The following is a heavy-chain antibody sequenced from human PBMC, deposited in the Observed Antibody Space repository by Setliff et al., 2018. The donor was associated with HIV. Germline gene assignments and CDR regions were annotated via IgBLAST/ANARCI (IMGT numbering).Heavy chain of an antibody. J-gene: IGHJ3*02. Sequence: ASVKVSCKASGGTFSTYAISWLRQAPGQGLEWMGGIVPIFSTANYAQKFQGRVTITTDESTSTAYMELSSLRSEDTAIYYCATRPPGVHGFSIWGQGTMVTVSS. V-gene: IGHV1-69*05. CDR2: IVPIFSTA. CDR3: ATRPPGVHGFSI. CDR1: GGTFSTYA. D-gene: IGHD3-10*01.